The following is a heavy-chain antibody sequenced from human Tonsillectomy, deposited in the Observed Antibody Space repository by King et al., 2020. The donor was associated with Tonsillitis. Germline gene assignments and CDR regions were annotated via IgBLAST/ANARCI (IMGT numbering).Heavy chain of an antibody. J-gene: IGHJ4*02. V-gene: IGHV4-39*01. CDR3: ARQTLGTRSYYFDY. D-gene: IGHD1-1*01. Sequence: QLQESGPGLVKPSETLSLTCTVSGGSISSSSYYWGWIRQPPGKGLEWIGRIYYSGSTYYNPSLKSRVTISVDTAKNQFSLKLSSVTAADTAVYYCARQTLGTRSYYFDYWGQGTLVTVSS. CDR2: IYYSGST. CDR1: GGSISSSSYY.